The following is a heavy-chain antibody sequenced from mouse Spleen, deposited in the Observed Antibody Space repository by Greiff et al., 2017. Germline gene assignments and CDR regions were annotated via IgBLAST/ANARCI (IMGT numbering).Heavy chain of an antibody. D-gene: IGHD1-1*01. J-gene: IGHJ3*01. Sequence: QVQLQQPGAELVKPGASVKVSCKASGYTFTSYWMHWVKQRPGQGLEWIGRIHPSDSDTNYNQKFKGKATLTVDKSSSTAYMQLSSLTSEDSAVYYCASEPFYYGSSYGFAYWGQGTLVTVSA. V-gene: IGHV1-74*01. CDR3: ASEPFYYGSSYGFAY. CDR2: IHPSDSDT. CDR1: GYTFTSYW.